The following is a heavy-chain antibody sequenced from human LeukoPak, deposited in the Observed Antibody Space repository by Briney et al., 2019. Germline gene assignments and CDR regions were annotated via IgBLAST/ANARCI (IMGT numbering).Heavy chain of an antibody. CDR2: ISYDGSNK. V-gene: IGHV3-30*03. CDR3: ATMQHSAFDI. J-gene: IGHJ3*02. Sequence: GGSLRLSCAASGFAFSDYGMHWVRQAPGKGLEWVAVISYDGSNKYYADSVKGRFTISRDNSKNTLYLQMNSLRAEDTAVYYCATMQHSAFDIWGQGTMVTVSS. CDR1: GFAFSDYG.